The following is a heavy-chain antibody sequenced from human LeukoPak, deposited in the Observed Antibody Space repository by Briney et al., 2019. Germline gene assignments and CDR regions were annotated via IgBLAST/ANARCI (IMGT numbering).Heavy chain of an antibody. J-gene: IGHJ4*02. Sequence: SETLSLTCTVSGGSISSSSYYWGRIRQPPGKGLEWIGSIYYSGSTYYNPSLKSRVTISVDTSKNQFSLKLSSVTAADTAVYYCACTYYDYVWGSYRIDYWGQGTLVTVSS. CDR3: ACTYYDYVWGSYRIDY. V-gene: IGHV4-39*01. D-gene: IGHD3-16*02. CDR1: GGSISSSSYY. CDR2: IYYSGST.